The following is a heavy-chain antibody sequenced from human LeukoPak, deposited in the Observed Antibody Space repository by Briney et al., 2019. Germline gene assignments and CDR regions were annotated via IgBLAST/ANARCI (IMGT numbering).Heavy chain of an antibody. J-gene: IGHJ4*02. CDR3: ARIAYCGGDCYSLADY. Sequence: GGSLRLSCAASGFTFSNYSMNWVRQAPGKGLEWVSSISSSSSYIYYADSVKGRFTISRDNAKNSLYLQMNSLRAEDTAVYYCARIAYCGGDCYSLADYWGQGTLVTVSS. D-gene: IGHD2-21*02. CDR2: ISSSSSYI. CDR1: GFTFSNYS. V-gene: IGHV3-21*01.